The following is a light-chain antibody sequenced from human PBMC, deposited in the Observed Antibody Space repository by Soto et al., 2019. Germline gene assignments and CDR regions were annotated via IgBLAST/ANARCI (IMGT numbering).Light chain of an antibody. CDR2: DTS. Sequence: EIVMTQSPATLSVSPGERAALSRRASQSVSSNLAWYQQKPGLAPRLLIYDTSIRATGIPDRFSGSGSGTDFTLTISRLEPEDFAVYYCQQYAHSPITFGQGTRLEIK. CDR3: QQYAHSPIT. CDR1: QSVSSN. V-gene: IGKV3D-20*01. J-gene: IGKJ5*01.